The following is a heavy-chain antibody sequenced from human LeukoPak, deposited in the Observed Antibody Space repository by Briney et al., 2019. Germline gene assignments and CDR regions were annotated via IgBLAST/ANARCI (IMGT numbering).Heavy chain of an antibody. CDR3: AKGIYSSGWSYFDY. V-gene: IGHV3-23*01. D-gene: IGHD6-19*01. CDR2: LSGSGITT. CDR1: GFTFINSA. J-gene: IGHJ4*01. Sequence: GGSLRVSCAASGFTFINSAMSWVRQAPGKGLEWVSTLSGSGITTYYADSVKGRFTISRDNSKNTLYLQMNSLRAEDTAVYYCAKGIYSSGWSYFDYWGHGTLVTVSS.